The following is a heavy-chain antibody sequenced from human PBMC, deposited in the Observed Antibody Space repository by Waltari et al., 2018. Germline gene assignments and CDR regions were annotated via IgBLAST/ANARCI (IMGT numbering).Heavy chain of an antibody. CDR2: IKSKTDGGTT. CDR3: ARDGGYDFWSGYHIGGLGDY. J-gene: IGHJ4*02. V-gene: IGHV3-15*01. Sequence: EVQLVESGGGLVKPGGSLRLSCAASGFTFSNAWMSWVRQAPGKGLEWVGRIKSKTDGGTTDYAAPVKGRFTISRDNSKNTLYLQMNSLRAEDTAVYYCARDGGYDFWSGYHIGGLGDYWGQGTLVTVSS. CDR1: GFTFSNAW. D-gene: IGHD3-3*01.